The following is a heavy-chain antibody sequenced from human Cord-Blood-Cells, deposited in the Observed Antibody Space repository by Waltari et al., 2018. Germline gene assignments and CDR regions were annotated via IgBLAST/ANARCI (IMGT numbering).Heavy chain of an antibody. J-gene: IGHJ4*02. Sequence: QVQLQQWGAGLLKPSETLSLTCAVYGGSFSGYYWSWIRQPPGKGLEWIGEINHSGRTNYNPSLKSRVTISVDTSKNQFSLKLSSVTAADTAVYYCARGVVWYYYGSGSYYFDYWGQGTLVTVSS. CDR2: INHSGRT. CDR1: GGSFSGYY. D-gene: IGHD3-10*01. V-gene: IGHV4-34*01. CDR3: ARGVVWYYYGSGSYYFDY.